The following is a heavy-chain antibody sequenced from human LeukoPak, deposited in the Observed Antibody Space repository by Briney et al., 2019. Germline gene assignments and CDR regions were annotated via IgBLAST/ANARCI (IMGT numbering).Heavy chain of an antibody. J-gene: IGHJ1*01. D-gene: IGHD4-23*01. CDR1: GGSFSGYY. V-gene: IGHV4-34*01. CDR3: AREDYGGNSEYFQH. CDR2: INHSGST. Sequence: SSETLSLTCAVYGGSFSGYYWSWIRQPPGKGLEWIGEINHSGSTNYNPSLKSRVTISVDTSKNQFSLKLSSVTAADTAVYYCAREDYGGNSEYFQHWGQGTLVTVSS.